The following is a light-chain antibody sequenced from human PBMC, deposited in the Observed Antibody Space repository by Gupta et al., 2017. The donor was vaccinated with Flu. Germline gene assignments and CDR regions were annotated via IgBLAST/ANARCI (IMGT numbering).Light chain of an antibody. J-gene: IGKJ3*01. CDR1: QGISNY. CDR2: AAS. Sequence: DIQMTHSPSSLSASIGDRVTITCRASQGISNYLAWFQQKPGKAPKSLIYAASRLLSRVPSKFSGSAYGTEFTLTISSRHPEDFANYYCRQDHNSPFPFGHGTTVDIK. V-gene: IGKV1-16*02. CDR3: RQDHNSPFP.